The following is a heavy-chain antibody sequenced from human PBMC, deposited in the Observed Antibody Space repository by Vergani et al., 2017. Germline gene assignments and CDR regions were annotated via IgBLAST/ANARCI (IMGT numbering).Heavy chain of an antibody. J-gene: IGHJ4*02. CDR3: ARDGSYYYGSGSYRGFDY. CDR1: GGSISSYY. CDR2: IYTSWRT. Sequence: QVQLQESGPGLVKPSETLSLTCTVSGGSISSYYWSWIRQPAGKGLEWIVRIYTSWRTNYNPSLKSRVTMSVDTSKNQFSLKLSSVTAADTAVYYCARDGSYYYGSGSYRGFDYWGQGTLVTVSS. V-gene: IGHV4-4*07. D-gene: IGHD3-10*01.